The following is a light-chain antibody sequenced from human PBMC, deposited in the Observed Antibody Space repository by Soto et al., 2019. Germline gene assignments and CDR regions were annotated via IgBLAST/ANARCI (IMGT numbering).Light chain of an antibody. J-gene: IGKJ5*01. CDR1: QSISSY. CDR3: QQYNNWPIT. CDR2: AAS. V-gene: IGKV1-39*01. Sequence: DIHITQSPSSLSASVGDRVTITCRASQSISSYLNWYQQKPGKAPKLLIYAASSLQSGVPSRFSGSGSGTEFTLTISSLQSEDFAVYYCQQYNNWPITFGQGTRLENK.